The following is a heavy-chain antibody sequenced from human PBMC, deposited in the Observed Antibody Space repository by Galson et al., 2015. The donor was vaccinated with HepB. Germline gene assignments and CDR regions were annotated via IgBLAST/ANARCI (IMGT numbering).Heavy chain of an antibody. V-gene: IGHV3-53*01. CDR1: VFTVRNNY. CDR2: IYSAGST. Sequence: SLRLSCAASVFTVRNNYMSWVRQAPGKGLEWVSVIYSAGSTYYADSVKGRFTISRDNSENTLYLQMNSLRTEDTVVYYCVGTTSKDYWGQGTLVTVSS. J-gene: IGHJ4*02. CDR3: VGTTSKDY. D-gene: IGHD7-27*01.